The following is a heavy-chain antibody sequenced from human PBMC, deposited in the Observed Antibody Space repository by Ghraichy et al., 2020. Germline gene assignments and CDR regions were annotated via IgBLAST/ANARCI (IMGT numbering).Heavy chain of an antibody. CDR3: ARTSYYYDSSGYTP. V-gene: IGHV4-59*01. CDR1: GGSISSYY. CDR2: IYYSGST. J-gene: IGHJ5*02. D-gene: IGHD3-22*01. Sequence: SETLSLTCTVSGGSISSYYWSWIRQPPGKGLEWIGYIYYSGSTNYNPSLKSRVTISVDTSKNQFSLKLSSVTAADTAVYYCARTSYYYDSSGYTPWGQGTLVTVSS.